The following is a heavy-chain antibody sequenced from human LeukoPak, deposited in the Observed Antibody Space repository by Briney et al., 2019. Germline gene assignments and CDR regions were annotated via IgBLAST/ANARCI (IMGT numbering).Heavy chain of an antibody. J-gene: IGHJ4*02. D-gene: IGHD3-22*01. Sequence: SETLSLTCAVSGYSISSGHYWAWVRQPAGKGLEWIGSIYHSGNTYYNPSLKSRVSISVDTSKNQFSLKLTSMTAADTAVYYCARDLRYYFDSSGYFYLGFDYWGQGTLVTVSS. CDR2: IYHSGNT. CDR3: ARDLRYYFDSSGYFYLGFDY. CDR1: GYSISSGHY. V-gene: IGHV4-38-2*02.